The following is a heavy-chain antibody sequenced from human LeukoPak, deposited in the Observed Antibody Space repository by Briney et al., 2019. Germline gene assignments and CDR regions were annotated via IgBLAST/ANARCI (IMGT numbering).Heavy chain of an antibody. CDR3: ARASGSYYPYYYYYGMDV. D-gene: IGHD1-26*01. CDR2: IYTSGST. Sequence: PSQTLSLTCTVSGVSISSGSYYWSWIRQPAGKGLEWIGRIYTSGSTNYNPSLKSRVTISVDTSKNQFSLKLSSVTAADTAVYYCARASGSYYPYYYYYGMDVWGQGTTVTVSS. CDR1: GVSISSGSYY. V-gene: IGHV4-61*02. J-gene: IGHJ6*02.